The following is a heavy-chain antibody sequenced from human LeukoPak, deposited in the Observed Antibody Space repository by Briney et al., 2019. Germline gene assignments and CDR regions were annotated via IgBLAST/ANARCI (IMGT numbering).Heavy chain of an antibody. J-gene: IGHJ4*02. V-gene: IGHV1-69*04. CDR2: IIPILGIA. CDR1: GGTFSSYA. D-gene: IGHD1-26*01. Sequence: SVKVSCKASGGTFSSYAISWVRQAPGQGLEWMGRIIPILGIANYAQKFQGRVTITADKSTSTAYMELSSLRSEDTAVYYCATTSGSYYFDYWGRGTLVTVSS. CDR3: ATTSGSYYFDY.